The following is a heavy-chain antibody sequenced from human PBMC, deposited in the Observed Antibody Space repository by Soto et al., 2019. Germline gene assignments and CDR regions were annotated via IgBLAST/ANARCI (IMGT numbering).Heavy chain of an antibody. Sequence: QVQLQESGPGLVSPSETLSLTCSVSGDSIRNLYWSWIRQPLGKGLEWIGYIYRGGSTKYNPSLXSRLTMSAXXXXXXXXXXXXXXXXXXXXXXXXXXTLEYGHMDVWGNGTSVTVSS. D-gene: IGHD4-17*01. V-gene: IGHV4-59*11. CDR1: GDSIRNLY. CDR3: XXTLEYGHMDV. J-gene: IGHJ6*03. CDR2: IYRGGST.